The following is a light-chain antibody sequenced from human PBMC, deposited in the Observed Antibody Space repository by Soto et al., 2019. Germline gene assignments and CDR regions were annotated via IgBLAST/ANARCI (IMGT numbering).Light chain of an antibody. CDR1: QNINTW. CDR3: IQYNSADRT. CDR2: KAS. J-gene: IGKJ1*01. Sequence: DIQMTQSPSTLSASVGDRVTITCRASQNINTWLAWYQQKPGKAPKVLIYKASNLESGVPSRFSGIGSGTEFSLTISSLQPDDFATYYCIQYNSADRTFGQGTKVEIK. V-gene: IGKV1-5*03.